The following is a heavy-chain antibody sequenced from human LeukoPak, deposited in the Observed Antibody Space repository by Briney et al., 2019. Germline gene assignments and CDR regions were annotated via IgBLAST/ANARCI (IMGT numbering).Heavy chain of an antibody. CDR3: ARVSKYYDFWSGYSGFDY. CDR2: ITTYNGNT. Sequence: ASVKVSRKASGYTFISYGISWVRQAPGQGLEWMGWITTYNGNTNSAQKLQGRVTMATDTSTSTAYMELRSLRSDDTAVYYCARVSKYYDFWSGYSGFDYWGQGTLVTVSS. CDR1: GYTFISYG. J-gene: IGHJ4*02. D-gene: IGHD3-3*01. V-gene: IGHV1-18*01.